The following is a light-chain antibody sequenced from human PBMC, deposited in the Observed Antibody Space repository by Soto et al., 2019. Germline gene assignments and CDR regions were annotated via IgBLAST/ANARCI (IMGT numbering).Light chain of an antibody. J-gene: IGLJ2*01. Sequence: QSVLTQPPSASGTPGQRVTISCSGSSSNIGSNTVNWYQQLPGTAPKLLIYSNNQRPSGVPDRFSGSKSGTSASLAISGFQSEDEADYYCAAWDDSLNSVVVGGGTKLTVL. CDR3: AAWDDSLNSVV. V-gene: IGLV1-44*01. CDR1: SSNIGSNT. CDR2: SNN.